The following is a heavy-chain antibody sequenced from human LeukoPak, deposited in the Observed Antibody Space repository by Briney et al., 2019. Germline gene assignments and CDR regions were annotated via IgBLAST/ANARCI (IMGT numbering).Heavy chain of an antibody. CDR1: GGSFSGYY. Sequence: SETLSLTCAVYGGSFSGYYWSWIRQPPGKGLEWIGEINHSGSTNYNPSLKSRVTISVDTSKNQFSLKLSSVTAADTAVYYCARGGGRFDYWGQGTLVTVSS. J-gene: IGHJ4*02. CDR3: ARGGGRFDY. V-gene: IGHV4-34*01. D-gene: IGHD2-15*01. CDR2: INHSGST.